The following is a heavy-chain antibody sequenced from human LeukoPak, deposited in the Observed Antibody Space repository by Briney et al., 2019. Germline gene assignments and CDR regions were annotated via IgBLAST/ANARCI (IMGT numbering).Heavy chain of an antibody. CDR2: ISSRSTYT. Sequence: PGGSLRLSGVASGFTFSDYYIMWIRPAPGKGLEWDSYISSRSTYTNYADSVQGRFTISRDNAKTSLYLQMNSLRAEDTAVYYCARVDGSGSYRLLYWGQGTLVTVSS. D-gene: IGHD3-10*01. V-gene: IGHV3-11*05. J-gene: IGHJ4*02. CDR1: GFTFSDYY. CDR3: ARVDGSGSYRLLY.